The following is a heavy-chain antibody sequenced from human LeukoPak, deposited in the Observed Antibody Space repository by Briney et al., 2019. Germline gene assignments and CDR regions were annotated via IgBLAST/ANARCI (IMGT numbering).Heavy chain of an antibody. J-gene: IGHJ4*02. CDR1: GFTFGSYW. D-gene: IGHD3-10*01. V-gene: IGHV3-74*01. CDR2: INLEGSST. CDR3: ATSRDYYGSGSYPLDY. Sequence: GGSLRLSCTISGFTFGSYWMHWVRQAPGKGLVWVSRINLEGSSTNYADSVKGRFTISRDNAKNSLYLQMNSLRAEDTAVYYCATSRDYYGSGSYPLDYWGQGTLVTVSS.